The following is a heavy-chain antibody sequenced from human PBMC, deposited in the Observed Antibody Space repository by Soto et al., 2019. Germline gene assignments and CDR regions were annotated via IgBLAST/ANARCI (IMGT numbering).Heavy chain of an antibody. Sequence: SETPSLTCTVSGGSVSRYYWTWIRQPPGKGLEWIGNMHYTGSTSYNPTLKSRVTILLGTATSQFSLKVSSVTAADTAVYYCARDLTISSTVWRFDPWGHVTLVTVS. D-gene: IGHD1-1*01. CDR1: GGSVSRYY. V-gene: IGHV4-59*02. J-gene: IGHJ5*02. CDR2: MHYTGST. CDR3: ARDLTISSTVWRFDP.